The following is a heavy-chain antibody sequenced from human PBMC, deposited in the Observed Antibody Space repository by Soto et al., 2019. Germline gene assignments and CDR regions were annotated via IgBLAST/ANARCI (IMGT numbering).Heavy chain of an antibody. CDR3: ARDPDYDFWSGYSSYYYYGMDV. CDR1: GYTFTSYG. J-gene: IGHJ6*02. Sequence: PSVKVSCKASGYTFTSYGISWVRQAPGQGLEWMGWISAYNGNTNYAQKLQGRVTMTTDTSTSTAYMELRSLRSDDTAVYYCARDPDYDFWSGYSSYYYYGMDVWGQGTTVTVS. D-gene: IGHD3-3*01. V-gene: IGHV1-18*01. CDR2: ISAYNGNT.